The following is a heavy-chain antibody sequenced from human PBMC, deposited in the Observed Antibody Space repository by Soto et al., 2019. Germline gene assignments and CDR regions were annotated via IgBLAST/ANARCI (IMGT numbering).Heavy chain of an antibody. J-gene: IGHJ3*02. CDR3: ARDLGYYYDSSGYPNAFDI. CDR1: GYTFTSYC. V-gene: IGHV1-18*01. Sequence: ASVKVSCKASGYTFTSYCISWVRQAPGQGLEWMGWISAYNGNTNYAQKLQGRVTMTTDTSTSTAYMELRSLRSDDTAVYYCARDLGYYYDSSGYPNAFDIWARGTMLTISS. D-gene: IGHD3-22*01. CDR2: ISAYNGNT.